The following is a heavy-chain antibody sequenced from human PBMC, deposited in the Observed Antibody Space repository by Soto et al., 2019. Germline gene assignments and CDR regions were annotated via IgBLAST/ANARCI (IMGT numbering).Heavy chain of an antibody. V-gene: IGHV3-23*01. CDR2: ISGSGGTT. D-gene: IGHD6-19*01. CDR3: AKDERSHSSGGGHDAFDI. J-gene: IGHJ3*02. CDR1: GFTFSIYA. Sequence: EVQLLESGGGLVQPGGSLRLSCAASGFTFSIYAMTWVRQAPGRGLEWVSTISGSGGTTYYADSVKGRFTISRDNSKNTLYLQMNSLRAEDTAIYYCAKDERSHSSGGGHDAFDIWGQGTMVTVSS.